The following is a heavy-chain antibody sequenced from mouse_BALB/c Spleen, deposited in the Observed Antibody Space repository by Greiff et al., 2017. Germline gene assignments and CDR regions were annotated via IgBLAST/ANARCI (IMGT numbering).Heavy chain of an antibody. CDR3: ASDGYPAWFAY. J-gene: IGHJ3*01. CDR1: GFNIKDTY. D-gene: IGHD2-3*01. CDR2: IDPANGNT. V-gene: IGHV14-3*02. Sequence: VQLQQSGAELVKPGASVKLSCTASGFNIKDTYMHWVKQRPEQGLEWIGRIDPANGNTKYDPKFQGKATITADTSSNTAYLQLSSLTSEDTAVYYCASDGYPAWFAYWGQGTLVTVSA.